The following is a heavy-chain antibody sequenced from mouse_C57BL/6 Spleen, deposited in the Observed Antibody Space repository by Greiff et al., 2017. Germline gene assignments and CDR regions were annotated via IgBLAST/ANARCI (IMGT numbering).Heavy chain of an antibody. J-gene: IGHJ3*01. CDR1: GFNSKNTY. CDR3: ARSDGSSLWFAY. CDR2: IDPANGNT. D-gene: IGHD1-1*01. Sequence: VQLQQSVAELVRPGASVKLSCTASGFNSKNTYMHWVKQRPEQGLEWIGRIDPANGNTKDAPKFQGKATITADTSSNTAYLQLSSLTSEDTAIYYCARSDGSSLWFAYWGQGTLVTVSA. V-gene: IGHV14-3*01.